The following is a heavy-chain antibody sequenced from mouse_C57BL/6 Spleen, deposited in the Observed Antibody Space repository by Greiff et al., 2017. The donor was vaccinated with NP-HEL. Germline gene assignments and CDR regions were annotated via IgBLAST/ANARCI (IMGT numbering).Heavy chain of an antibody. CDR2: IYPGDGDT. V-gene: IGHV1-82*01. Sequence: QVQLQQSGPELVKPGASVKISCKASGYAFSSSWMNWVKQRPGKGLEWIGRIYPGDGDTNYNGKFKGKATLTADKSSSTAYMQLSSLTSEDSAVYFCARFGVLRYYFDYWGQGTTLTVSS. CDR1: GYAFSSSW. D-gene: IGHD1-1*01. CDR3: ARFGVLRYYFDY. J-gene: IGHJ2*01.